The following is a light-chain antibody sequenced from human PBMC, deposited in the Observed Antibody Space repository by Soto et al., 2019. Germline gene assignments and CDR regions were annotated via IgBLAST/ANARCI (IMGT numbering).Light chain of an antibody. CDR1: QSVGSN. Sequence: EIVMTQSPATLSVSPGERATLSCRASQSVGSNLAWYQLKPGQAPRLLIYGASTRATGIPARFSGSGSGTAFTLTNSSLQSEDFAIYFCQQYNNWPPDRTFGQGTKVEIK. CDR2: GAS. J-gene: IGKJ1*01. V-gene: IGKV3-15*01. CDR3: QQYNNWPPDRT.